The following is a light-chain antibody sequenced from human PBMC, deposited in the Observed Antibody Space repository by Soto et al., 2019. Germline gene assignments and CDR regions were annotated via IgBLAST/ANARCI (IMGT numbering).Light chain of an antibody. CDR2: GAS. Sequence: EIVMTQYPATLSVSPGERATLSCRASQSVSSNLAWYQQKGGQAPRLLIYGASTRATGIPARFSGSGSGTEFTLTISSLQSEDFAVYFCQQFNNWPQTFGQGTKVDIK. V-gene: IGKV3-15*01. CDR3: QQFNNWPQT. CDR1: QSVSSN. J-gene: IGKJ1*01.